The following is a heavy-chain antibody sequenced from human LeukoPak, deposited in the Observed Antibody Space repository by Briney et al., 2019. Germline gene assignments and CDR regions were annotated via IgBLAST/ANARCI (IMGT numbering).Heavy chain of an antibody. CDR1: GFTFSSYW. Sequence: GGSLRLSCAASGFTFSSYWMHWVRQVPGKGLVWVSRINSDGSSIRYADSVKGRFTISRDNAKNSLYLQMNSLRAEDTAVYYCARGLRPGVVVPAAYYYYYGMDVWGQGTTVTVSS. V-gene: IGHV3-74*01. J-gene: IGHJ6*02. CDR3: ARGLRPGVVVPAAYYYYYGMDV. D-gene: IGHD2-2*01. CDR2: INSDGSSI.